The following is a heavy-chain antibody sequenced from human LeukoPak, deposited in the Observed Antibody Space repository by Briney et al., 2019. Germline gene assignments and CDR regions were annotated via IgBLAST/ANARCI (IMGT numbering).Heavy chain of an antibody. V-gene: IGHV3-23*01. J-gene: IGHJ4*02. D-gene: IGHD3-22*01. CDR3: APYRRGQHASSGYYYFDY. CDR2: ISDSGDST. CDR1: GFTFRSFA. Sequence: GGSLRLSCAASGFTFRSFAMSWVRQAPGKGLEWVSSISDSGDSTYYADSVKGRFTISRDNYKKRVFMQMNSLRGEDRAVYYCAPYRRGQHASSGYYYFDYWGQGTLFTVSS.